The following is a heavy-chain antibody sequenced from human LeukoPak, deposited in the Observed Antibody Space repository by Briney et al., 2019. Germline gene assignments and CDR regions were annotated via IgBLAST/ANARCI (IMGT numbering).Heavy chain of an antibody. Sequence: GGSLRLSCAASGFTFSSYEMNWIRPAPGKGLEWISYISNSGSTKYYADSVKGRFTISRDNAKNSLYLQMNSLRAEDTAVYYCAAVIDYWGQGTLVTVSS. J-gene: IGHJ4*02. CDR3: AAVIDY. V-gene: IGHV3-48*03. CDR2: ISNSGSTK. CDR1: GFTFSSYE.